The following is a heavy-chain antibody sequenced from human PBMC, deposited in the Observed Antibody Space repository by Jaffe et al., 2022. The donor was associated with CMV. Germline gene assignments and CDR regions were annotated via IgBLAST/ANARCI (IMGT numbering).Heavy chain of an antibody. J-gene: IGHJ3*02. Sequence: EVQLVESGGGLVQPGGSLKLSCAASGFTFSGSAMHWVRQASGKGLEWVGRIRSKANSYATAYAASVKGRFTISRDDSKNTAYLQMNSLKTEDTAVYYCTRGWDQLLSTAFDIWGQGTMVTVSS. V-gene: IGHV3-73*01. CDR1: GFTFSGSA. CDR3: TRGWDQLLSTAFDI. CDR2: IRSKANSYAT. D-gene: IGHD2-2*01.